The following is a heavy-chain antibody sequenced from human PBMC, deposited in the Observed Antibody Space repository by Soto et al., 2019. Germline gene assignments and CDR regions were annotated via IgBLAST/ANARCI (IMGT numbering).Heavy chain of an antibody. Sequence: ASVKVSCKASGYTLTSYYMSWVRQAPGQGLEWMGWISAYNGNTNYAQKLQGRVTMTTDTSTSTAYMELRSLRSDDTAVYYCARKVAVAAVWFDPWGQGTLVTVSS. CDR3: ARKVAVAAVWFDP. CDR1: GYTLTSYY. J-gene: IGHJ5*02. D-gene: IGHD6-19*01. V-gene: IGHV1-18*04. CDR2: ISAYNGNT.